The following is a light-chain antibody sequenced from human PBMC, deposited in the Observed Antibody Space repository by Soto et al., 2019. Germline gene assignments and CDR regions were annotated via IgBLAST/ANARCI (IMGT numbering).Light chain of an antibody. J-gene: IGKJ1*01. Sequence: EIVLTQSPGTLSLSPGERATLSCRASQSVSSSYLAWYQQKPGQAPRLLIYGASSRATGIPDRFSGSGSGTDVTLTTSRLETEYFAVYYGQQYGSSPWTFGQGTKVEIK. V-gene: IGKV3-20*01. CDR2: GAS. CDR3: QQYGSSPWT. CDR1: QSVSSSY.